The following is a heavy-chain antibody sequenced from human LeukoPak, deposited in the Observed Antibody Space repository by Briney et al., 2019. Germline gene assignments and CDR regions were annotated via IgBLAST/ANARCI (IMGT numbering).Heavy chain of an antibody. CDR3: AVESSVSYYGFDY. D-gene: IGHD1-26*01. CDR1: GYTFTGYY. Sequence: GASVKVSCKASGYTFTGYYMHWVRQAPGQGLEWMGWINPNSGGTNYAQKFQGRVTMTRDTSISTAYMELSRLRSDDTAVYYCAVESSVSYYGFDYWGQGTLVTVSS. V-gene: IGHV1-2*02. CDR2: INPNSGGT. J-gene: IGHJ4*02.